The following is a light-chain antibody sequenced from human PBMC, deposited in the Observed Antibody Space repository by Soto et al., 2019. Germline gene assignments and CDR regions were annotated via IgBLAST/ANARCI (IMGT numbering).Light chain of an antibody. Sequence: DIVMTQSPDSLAVSLGERATINCKYSQSVLYSSNNKNYLAWYQQRPGQPPKLLIYWASTRESGVPDRFSGSGSGTDFTLTITRLQAEDVAVYYCQQYESTPPTFGQGNKWEIK. CDR2: WAS. V-gene: IGKV4-1*01. CDR1: QSVLYSSNNKNY. CDR3: QQYESTPPT. J-gene: IGKJ2*01.